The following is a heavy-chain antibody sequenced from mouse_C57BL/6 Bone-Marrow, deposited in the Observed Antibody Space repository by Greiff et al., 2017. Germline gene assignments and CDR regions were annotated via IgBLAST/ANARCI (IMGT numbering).Heavy chain of an antibody. CDR1: GYAFTNYL. D-gene: IGHD4-1*01. Sequence: QVQLQQSGAELVRPGTSVKVSCKASGYAFTNYLIEWVKQRPGQGLEWIGVINPGSGGTNYNEKFKGKATLTADKSSSTAYMQRRSLTSEDSAVYFGARSKNWDSWFAYWGQGTLVTVSA. J-gene: IGHJ3*01. V-gene: IGHV1-54*01. CDR2: INPGSGGT. CDR3: ARSKNWDSWFAY.